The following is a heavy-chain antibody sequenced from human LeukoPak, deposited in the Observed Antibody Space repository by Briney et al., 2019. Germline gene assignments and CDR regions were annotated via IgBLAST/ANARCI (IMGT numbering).Heavy chain of an antibody. Sequence: SVKVSCKASGGTFSSYAISWVRQAPGQGLEWMGGIIPIFGTANYAQKFQGRVTMTRNTSISTAYMELSSLRSEDTAVYYCARVGSDYYDFWSGSPASMDVWGQGTTVTVSS. J-gene: IGHJ6*02. V-gene: IGHV1-69*05. CDR3: ARVGSDYYDFWSGSPASMDV. D-gene: IGHD3-3*01. CDR2: IIPIFGTA. CDR1: GGTFSSYA.